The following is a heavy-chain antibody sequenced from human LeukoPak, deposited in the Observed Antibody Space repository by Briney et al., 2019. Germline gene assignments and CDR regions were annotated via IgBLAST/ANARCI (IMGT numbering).Heavy chain of an antibody. Sequence: ASVKVSCKESGYTFTSYYMHWVRQTPGQGLEWMGIINPSGGSTSYAQKFQGRVTMTRDTSTSTVYMELSSLRSEDTAVYYCARDLELFYYYYGMDVWGQGTTVTVSS. CDR3: ARDLELFYYYYGMDV. J-gene: IGHJ6*02. CDR2: INPSGGST. D-gene: IGHD1-7*01. V-gene: IGHV1-46*01. CDR1: GYTFTSYY.